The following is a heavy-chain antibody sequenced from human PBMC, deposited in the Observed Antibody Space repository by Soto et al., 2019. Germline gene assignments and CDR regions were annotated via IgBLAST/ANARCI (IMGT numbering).Heavy chain of an antibody. Sequence: GASVKVSCKASGYTFTTHGFSWVRQAPGQGLEWMGWISAYNGNTNYAQKLQGRVTMTTDTSTSTAYMELRSLRSDDTAVYYCAREGSGWKFFDYWGQGTLVTVSS. D-gene: IGHD6-19*01. V-gene: IGHV1-18*01. CDR3: AREGSGWKFFDY. CDR2: ISAYNGNT. CDR1: GYTFTTHG. J-gene: IGHJ4*02.